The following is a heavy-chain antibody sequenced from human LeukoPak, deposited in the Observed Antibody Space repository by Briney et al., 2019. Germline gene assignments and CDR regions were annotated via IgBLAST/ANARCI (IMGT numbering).Heavy chain of an antibody. CDR1: GGTFSSYA. Sequence: SVKVACKASGGTFSSYAISWVRQAPGQGLEWMGRIIPILGIANYAQKFQGRVTITADKSTSTAYMELSSLRSEDTAVYYCASRLYSSSWIFDYWGQGTLVTVSS. CDR3: ASRLYSSSWIFDY. CDR2: IIPILGIA. V-gene: IGHV1-69*04. D-gene: IGHD6-13*01. J-gene: IGHJ4*02.